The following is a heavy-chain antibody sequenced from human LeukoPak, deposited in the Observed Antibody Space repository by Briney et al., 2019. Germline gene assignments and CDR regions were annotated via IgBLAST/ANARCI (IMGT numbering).Heavy chain of an antibody. Sequence: SVKVSCKASGFTFTSSAMQWVRQARGQRLEWIGWIVVGSGNTNYAQKFQERVTITRDMSTSTAYMELSSLRSEDTAVYYCAADIGSSSWYCFDYWGQGTLVTVSS. V-gene: IGHV1-58*02. CDR2: IVVGSGNT. J-gene: IGHJ4*02. CDR1: GFTFTSSA. D-gene: IGHD6-13*01. CDR3: AADIGSSSWYCFDY.